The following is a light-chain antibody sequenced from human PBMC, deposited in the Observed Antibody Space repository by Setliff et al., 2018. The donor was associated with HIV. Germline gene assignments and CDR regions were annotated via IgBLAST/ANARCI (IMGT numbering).Light chain of an antibody. V-gene: IGLV2-23*01. CDR3: CSFAGDTIYVL. CDR2: GDS. Sequence: QSALTQPASVSGSPGQSITISCIGSSSDVGKYDLVSWYQQYPGKAPRLIIYGDSERPSGVSNRFSGSKSGNTASLTISGLQAEDEADYYCCSFAGDTIYVLFGRGTK. J-gene: IGLJ2*01. CDR1: SSDVGKYDL.